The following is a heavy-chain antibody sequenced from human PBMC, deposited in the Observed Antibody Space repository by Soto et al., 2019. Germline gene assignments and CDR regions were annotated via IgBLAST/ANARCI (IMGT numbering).Heavy chain of an antibody. J-gene: IGHJ4*01. CDR1: GYTFTNYG. V-gene: IGHV1-18*01. Sequence: QVQLVQSGAEVKKPGASVKVSCKASGYTFTNYGINWVRQAPGQGLEWLGWVSAYNGERRYAQRVQARVIMTTDTSTTTAYMELRSLRSVDTAVYYCSRGTSKPASGDYWGQGTLVTVSS. CDR3: SRGTSKPASGDY. D-gene: IGHD2-2*01. CDR2: VSAYNGER.